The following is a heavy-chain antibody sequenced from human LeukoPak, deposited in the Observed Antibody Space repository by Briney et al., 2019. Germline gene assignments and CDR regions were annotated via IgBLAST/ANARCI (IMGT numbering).Heavy chain of an antibody. Sequence: PGGSLRLSCAASGFALSINYMNWIRQSPEKGLEWVSIIHNDGSTYYADSVKGRFTVSRDNSKNTVSLQMDSLRVDDTGIYYCARGFLQLTPYYFDYWGQGALVTVSS. CDR1: GFALSINY. CDR3: ARGFLQLTPYYFDY. D-gene: IGHD1-1*01. CDR2: IHNDGST. J-gene: IGHJ4*02. V-gene: IGHV3-66*01.